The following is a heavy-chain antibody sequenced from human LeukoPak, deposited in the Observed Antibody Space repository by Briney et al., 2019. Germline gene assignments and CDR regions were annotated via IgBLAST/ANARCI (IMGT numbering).Heavy chain of an antibody. V-gene: IGHV4-61*02. J-gene: IGHJ3*02. CDR2: IYTSGGT. CDR3: ARSYSSSWYSSFDI. CDR1: GGSFSSGNYY. Sequence: PSETLSLTCTASGGSFSSGNYYWSWIRQPAGKGLEWIGRIYTSGGTNCNPSLESRVTILIDTPKNQFSLRLSSVTAADTAVYYCARSYSSSWYSSFDIWGQETMVTV. D-gene: IGHD6-13*01.